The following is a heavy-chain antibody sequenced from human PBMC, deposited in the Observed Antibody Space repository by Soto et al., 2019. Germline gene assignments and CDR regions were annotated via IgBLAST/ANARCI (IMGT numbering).Heavy chain of an antibody. CDR3: ARDQTDSGGYSDS. D-gene: IGHD2-15*01. Sequence: QVQLVESGGGVVQPGGSPRLSCEASGFPFSSFGIHWVRQAPGKGLEWLAIIWNDGSNEYYGDSVKGRFTISRDNSKNTVYLQVSNLRAEDTAVYFCARDQTDSGGYSDSWGQGTLVTVSS. J-gene: IGHJ4*02. V-gene: IGHV3-33*01. CDR1: GFPFSSFG. CDR2: IWNDGSNE.